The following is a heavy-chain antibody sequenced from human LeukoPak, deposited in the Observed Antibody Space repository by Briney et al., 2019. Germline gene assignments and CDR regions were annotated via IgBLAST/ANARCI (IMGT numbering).Heavy chain of an antibody. CDR3: ARTSAWNGAPSV. J-gene: IGHJ4*02. Sequence: SETLSLTCTVSGGSISSYYWSWIRQPAGKGLEWIGRIYTSGSTNYNPTLKSRVTISVDKSKNQFSLKLSSVTAADTAVYYCARTSAWNGAPSVWGQGTLVTVSS. CDR1: GGSISSYY. CDR2: IYTSGST. V-gene: IGHV4-4*07. D-gene: IGHD1-1*01.